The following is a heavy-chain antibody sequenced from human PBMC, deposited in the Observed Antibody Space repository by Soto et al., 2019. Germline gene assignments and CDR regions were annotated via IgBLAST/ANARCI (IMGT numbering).Heavy chain of an antibody. CDR2: ISGSGGGT. V-gene: IGHV3-23*01. Sequence: GGAPRPSLAAPWFTFCSPALSWVPPGPGEGAGGVSAISGSGGGTYYADSVKGRVTLSRDKSKGTPCLEKNSLRAEDTAVYYCAKAGGDYIYYYYYYGMDVWGQGTTVTVSS. D-gene: IGHD4-17*01. CDR3: AKAGGDYIYYYYYYGMDV. CDR1: WFTFCSPA. J-gene: IGHJ6*02.